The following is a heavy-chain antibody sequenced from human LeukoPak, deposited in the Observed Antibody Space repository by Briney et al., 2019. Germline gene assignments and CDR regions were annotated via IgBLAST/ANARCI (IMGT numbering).Heavy chain of an antibody. CDR1: GFTFSSYW. V-gene: IGHV3-21*01. J-gene: IGHJ1*01. D-gene: IGHD2-2*01. Sequence: GGSLRLSCAASGFTFSSYWMHWVRQAPGKGLEWVSSISSSSSYIYYADSVKGRFTISRDNAKNSLYLQMNSLRAEDTAVYYCARDRYCSSTSCRTSMSYFQHWGQGTLVTVSS. CDR3: ARDRYCSSTSCRTSMSYFQH. CDR2: ISSSSSYI.